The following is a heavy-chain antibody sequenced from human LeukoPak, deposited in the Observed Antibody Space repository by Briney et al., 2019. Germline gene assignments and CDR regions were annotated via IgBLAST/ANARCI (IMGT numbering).Heavy chain of an antibody. CDR1: GYTFTSYV. V-gene: IGHV1-3*03. Sequence: ASVKVSCKASGYTFTSYVMHWVRQAPGQRLEWMGWINAGNGNTKFSQEFQGRVTITRDTSASTAYMELSSLTSEDMAVYYCARGGGGAVAGVLDWFDPWGQGTLVTVSS. J-gene: IGHJ5*02. CDR3: ARGGGGAVAGVLDWFDP. CDR2: INAGNGNT. D-gene: IGHD6-19*01.